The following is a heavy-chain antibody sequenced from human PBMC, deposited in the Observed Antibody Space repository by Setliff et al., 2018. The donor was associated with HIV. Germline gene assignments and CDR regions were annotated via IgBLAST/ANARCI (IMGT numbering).Heavy chain of an antibody. Sequence: GASVKVSCKASGYTFTSYYMHWVRQAPGQGLGWMGIINPSGGSTSYAQECQGRVTMTRDTSTSTVYMELSSLRSEDTAVYYCARNPRIAVAGTDYYYYMDVWGKGTTVTVSS. CDR2: INPSGGST. J-gene: IGHJ6*03. V-gene: IGHV1-46*01. CDR1: GYTFTSYY. CDR3: ARNPRIAVAGTDYYYYMDV. D-gene: IGHD6-19*01.